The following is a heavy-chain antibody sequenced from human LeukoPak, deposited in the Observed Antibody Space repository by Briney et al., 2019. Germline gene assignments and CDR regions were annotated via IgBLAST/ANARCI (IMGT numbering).Heavy chain of an antibody. V-gene: IGHV1-18*01. Sequence: GASVKVSCKASGYTFTSYGISWVRQAPGQGLEWMGWISAYNGNTNYAQKLQGRVTMTTDTSTSTAYMELRSLRSDDTAVYYCARDIRDGPQMGAFDIWGQGTMVTVSS. D-gene: IGHD1-14*01. CDR3: ARDIRDGPQMGAFDI. CDR1: GYTFTSYG. J-gene: IGHJ3*02. CDR2: ISAYNGNT.